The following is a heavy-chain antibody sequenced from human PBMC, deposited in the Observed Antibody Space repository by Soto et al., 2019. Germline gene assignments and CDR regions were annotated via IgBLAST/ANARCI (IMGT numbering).Heavy chain of an antibody. CDR2: ISYDGSNK. CDR3: ANSNQGIDY. CDR1: GFTCSSYG. V-gene: IGHV3-30*18. D-gene: IGHD3-10*01. Sequence: QVQLVESGGGVVQPGRSLRLSCAASGFTCSSYGMHWVRQAPGKGLEWVAVISYDGSNKYYGDSVKGRFTISRDNSKNTVYLQMNSLRAEDTAVYYCANSNQGIDYWGQGTLVTVSS. J-gene: IGHJ4*02.